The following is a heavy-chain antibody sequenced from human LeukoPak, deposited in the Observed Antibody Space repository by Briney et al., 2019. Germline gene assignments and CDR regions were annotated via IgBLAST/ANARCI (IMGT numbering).Heavy chain of an antibody. Sequence: NPSETLSLTCAVYGGSFSGYYWSWIRQPPGKGLEWIGEINHSGSTNYNPSLRSRVTISVDTSKNQFSLKLSSVTAADTAVYYCARSVLSNWVPFGYFDYWGQGTQVTVSS. D-gene: IGHD7-27*01. CDR2: INHSGST. V-gene: IGHV4-34*01. CDR3: ARSVLSNWVPFGYFDY. CDR1: GGSFSGYY. J-gene: IGHJ4*02.